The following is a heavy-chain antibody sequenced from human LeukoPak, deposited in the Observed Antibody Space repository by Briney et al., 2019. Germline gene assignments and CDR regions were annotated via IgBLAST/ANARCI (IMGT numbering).Heavy chain of an antibody. J-gene: IGHJ4*02. CDR1: GGSISSYY. V-gene: IGHV4-59*01. Sequence: SETLSLTCTASGGSISSYYWSWIRQPPGKGLEWIRYIYYSGSTNYNPSLKSRVTISVDTSKNQFSLKLSSVTAADTAVYYCARDFGYSYGLDYWGQGTLVTVSS. CDR2: IYYSGST. CDR3: ARDFGYSYGLDY. D-gene: IGHD5-18*01.